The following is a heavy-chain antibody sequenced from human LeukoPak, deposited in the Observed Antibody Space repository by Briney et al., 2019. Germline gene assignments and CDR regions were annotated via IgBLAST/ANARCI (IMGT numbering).Heavy chain of an antibody. CDR3: ARIPLAYSGAYYFDY. D-gene: IGHD1-26*01. J-gene: IGHJ4*02. CDR1: GYTFTSYG. CDR2: ISAYNGNT. V-gene: IGHV1-18*01. Sequence: ASVKVSCKASGYTFTSYGISWVRQAPGQGLEWMGWISAYNGNTNYAQKLQGRVTMTTDTSTSTAYMELRSLRSDDTALYYCARIPLAYSGAYYFDYWGQGTLVTVSP.